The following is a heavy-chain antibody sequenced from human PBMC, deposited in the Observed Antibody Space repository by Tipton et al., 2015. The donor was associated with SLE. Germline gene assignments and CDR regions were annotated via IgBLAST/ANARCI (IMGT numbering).Heavy chain of an antibody. CDR3: ARGGLGYSYYYYKDV. V-gene: IGHV4-34*01. J-gene: IGHJ6*03. Sequence: LRLSCAVYGGSFSGYYWTWIHQPPGKGLEWMGEINHSGSTHYNPSLKSRVTILVDTSKNQFSLKLSSVTAADTAVYYCARGGLGYSYYYYKDVWGKGTTVTVSS. CDR2: INHSGST. CDR1: GGSFSGYY. D-gene: IGHD5-12*01.